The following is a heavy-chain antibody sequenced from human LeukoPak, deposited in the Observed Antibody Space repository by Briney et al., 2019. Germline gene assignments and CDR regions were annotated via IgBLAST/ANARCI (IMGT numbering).Heavy chain of an antibody. V-gene: IGHV5-51*01. J-gene: IGHJ4*02. CDR3: ARSWGPSGIDY. CDR1: GYSFTSYW. Sequence: GESLKISCKGSGYSFTSYWINWVRQIPGKGLEWMGRIYPGDSDTRYSPSFQGQVTISADKSISTAYLQWSSLEASDTAIYYCARSWGPSGIDYWGQGTLVTVSS. CDR2: IYPGDSDT. D-gene: IGHD1-14*01.